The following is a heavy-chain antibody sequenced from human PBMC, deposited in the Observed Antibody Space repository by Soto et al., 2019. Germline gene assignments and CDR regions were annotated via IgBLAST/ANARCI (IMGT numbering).Heavy chain of an antibody. CDR1: GDSVSSNSAA. D-gene: IGHD3-16*02. CDR2: TYYRSKWYN. V-gene: IGHV6-1*01. J-gene: IGHJ4*02. CDR3: ARASTDITFGGVIPSFGY. Sequence: SQTLSLTCVISGDSVSSNSAAWNWIRQSPSRGLEWLGRTYYRSKWYNDYAVSVKSRITINPDTSKNQFSLQLNSVTPEDTAVYYCARASTDITFGGVIPSFGYWGQGTLVTVSS.